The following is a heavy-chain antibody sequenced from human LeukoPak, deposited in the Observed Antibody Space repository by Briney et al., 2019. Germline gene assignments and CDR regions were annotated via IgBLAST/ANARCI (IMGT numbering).Heavy chain of an antibody. CDR1: GFAFSTYG. CDR2: ISGSGGST. J-gene: IGHJ4*02. D-gene: IGHD6-13*01. V-gene: IGHV3-23*01. Sequence: GGSLRLSCAASGFAFSTYGMSWVRQAPGKGLEWVSAISGSGGSTYYADSVKGRFTISRDNSKNTLYLQMNSLRAEDTAVYYCVKRLAVAGNNFDYGGQGTLVTVSS. CDR3: VKRLAVAGNNFDY.